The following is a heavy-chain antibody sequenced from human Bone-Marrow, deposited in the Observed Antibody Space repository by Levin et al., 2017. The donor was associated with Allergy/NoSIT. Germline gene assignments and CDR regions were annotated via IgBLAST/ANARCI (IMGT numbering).Heavy chain of an antibody. J-gene: IGHJ6*02. CDR1: GFTFSGNG. Sequence: PGGSLRLSCVASGFTFSGNGMHWVRQAPGKGLEWVAVMSSDGSNKYYADSVKGRFTISRDNSKNTLYLQMTNLRPEDTAVYYCARDLLYGGGSQGDYYYYGMDVWGQGTTVTVSS. CDR2: MSSDGSNK. V-gene: IGHV3-30*03. D-gene: IGHD2-21*01. CDR3: ARDLLYGGGSQGDYYYYGMDV.